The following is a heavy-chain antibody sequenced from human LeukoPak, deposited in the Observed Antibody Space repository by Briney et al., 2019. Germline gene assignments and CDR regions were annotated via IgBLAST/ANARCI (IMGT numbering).Heavy chain of an antibody. CDR1: GGSISSSNW. CDR2: IYHSGST. J-gene: IGHJ4*02. Sequence: SGTLSLTCAVSGGSISSSNWWSWVRQPPGKGLEWIGEIYHSGSTNYTPSLKSRVTISVDKSKNQFSLKLSSVTAADTAVYYCARHGTGYDILTGYYFLGCFDYWGQGTLVTVSS. V-gene: IGHV4-4*02. D-gene: IGHD3-9*01. CDR3: ARHGTGYDILTGYYFLGCFDY.